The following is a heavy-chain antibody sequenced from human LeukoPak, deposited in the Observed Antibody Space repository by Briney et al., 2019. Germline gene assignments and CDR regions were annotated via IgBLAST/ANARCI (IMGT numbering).Heavy chain of an antibody. J-gene: IGHJ6*03. Sequence: SVKVSCKASGGTFSSYAISWVRQAPGQGLEWMGGIIPIFGTANYAQKFQGRVTITTDESTSTAYMELSSLRSEDTAVYYCARVAAGTIPYYYYYYMDVWGKGTTVTVSS. CDR3: ARVAAGTIPYYYYYYMDV. CDR2: IIPIFGTA. D-gene: IGHD6-13*01. V-gene: IGHV1-69*05. CDR1: GGTFSSYA.